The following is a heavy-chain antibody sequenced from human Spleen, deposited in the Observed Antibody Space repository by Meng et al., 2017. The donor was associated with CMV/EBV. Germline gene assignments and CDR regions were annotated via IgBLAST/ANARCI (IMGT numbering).Heavy chain of an antibody. J-gene: IGHJ4*02. CDR2: ISYDGSNK. Sequence: GGSLRLSCAASGFDFSSYALHWVRQAPGKGLEWVAVISYDGSNKYYADSVKGRFTISRDKSKNTLYLQMNSLRAEDTAVYYCARNSGWDLPDYWGQGTLVTVSS. CDR3: ARNSGWDLPDY. V-gene: IGHV3-30*04. D-gene: IGHD6-19*01. CDR1: GFDFSSYA.